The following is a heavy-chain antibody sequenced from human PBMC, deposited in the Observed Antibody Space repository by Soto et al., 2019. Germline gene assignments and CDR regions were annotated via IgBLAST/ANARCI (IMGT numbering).Heavy chain of an antibody. D-gene: IGHD5-12*01. CDR3: AKGRGYSGYEFDY. J-gene: IGHJ4*02. CDR2: ISGSGGST. CDR1: GVTFSSYA. V-gene: IGHV3-23*01. Sequence: EVQVLESGGGLVQPGGSLRLSCAASGVTFSSYAMSWVRQAPGKGREWVSVISGSGGSTYYADSVKGRFTISRDNSKNTLYLQMNSLRAEDTAVYYCAKGRGYSGYEFDYWGQGTLVTVSS.